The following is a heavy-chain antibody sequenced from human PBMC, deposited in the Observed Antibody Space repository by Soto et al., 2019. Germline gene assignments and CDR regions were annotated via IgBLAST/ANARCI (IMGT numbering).Heavy chain of an antibody. D-gene: IGHD6-13*01. V-gene: IGHV5-10-1*04. CDR3: ARTSAAGKYYYGMDV. CDR2: IDPSDSYT. CDR1: GFNFALYW. Sequence: GESLEISCQGSGFNFALYWISWVRQMPGKGLEWMGRIDPSDSYTTYSPSFQGQVTISADKSISTAYLQWSSLKASDTAMYYCARTSAAGKYYYGMDVWAKGPRSPSP. J-gene: IGHJ6*02.